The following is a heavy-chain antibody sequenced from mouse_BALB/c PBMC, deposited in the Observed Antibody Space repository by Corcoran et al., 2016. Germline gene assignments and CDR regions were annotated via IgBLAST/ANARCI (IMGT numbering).Heavy chain of an antibody. CDR3: ATMITTAY. V-gene: IGHV14-3*02. CDR1: GFNIKDTY. D-gene: IGHD2-4*01. CDR2: IDHANGNT. Sequence: EVQLQQSGAELVKPGASVKLSCTASGFNIKDTYMHWVKQRPEQGLEWIGRIDHANGNTKYDPKFQGKATITEDPSSNTADLQLSSLPSEDTAVYYCATMITTAYWGQGTLVTVSA. J-gene: IGHJ3*01.